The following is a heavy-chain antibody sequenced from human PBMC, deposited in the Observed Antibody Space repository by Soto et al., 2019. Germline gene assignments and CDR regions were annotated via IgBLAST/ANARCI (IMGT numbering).Heavy chain of an antibody. D-gene: IGHD2-8*01. V-gene: IGHV6-1*01. CDR3: ARLIGNSWLDS. Sequence: SQTLSLTCVISGDSVSTNSATWDWIRQSPARGLEWLGRTYYRSNWYTDYAVSVKGRITISPDTSNNQLSLQLNSVTPDDTAVYYCARLIGNSWLDSWRQGTLVTLSS. J-gene: IGHJ5*01. CDR1: GDSVSTNSAT. CDR2: TYYRSNWYT.